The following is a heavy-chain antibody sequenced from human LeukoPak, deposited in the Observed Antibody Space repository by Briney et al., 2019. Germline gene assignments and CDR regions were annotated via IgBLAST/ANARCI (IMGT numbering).Heavy chain of an antibody. V-gene: IGHV3-23*01. CDR1: GFTFSNYW. D-gene: IGHD3-22*01. CDR3: AKDLGDYYDSSGYLDY. Sequence: PGGSLRLSCAASGFTFSNYWMNWVRQAPGKGLEWVSAISGSGGSTYYADSVKGRFTISRDNSKNTLYLQMNSLRAEDTAVYYCAKDLGDYYDSSGYLDYWGQGTLVTVSS. CDR2: ISGSGGST. J-gene: IGHJ4*02.